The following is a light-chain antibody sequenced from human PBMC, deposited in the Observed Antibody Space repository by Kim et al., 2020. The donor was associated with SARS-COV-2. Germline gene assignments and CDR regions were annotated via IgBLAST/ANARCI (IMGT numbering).Light chain of an antibody. CDR2: EDN. CDR3: QSYDTSNRV. V-gene: IGLV6-57*02. J-gene: IGLJ3*02. CDR1: SGSIASNY. Sequence: NFMLTQPHSVSESPGKTVTISCTGSSGSIASNYVQWYQQRPGSAPTTVIYEDNQRPSGVSDRFSGSIDSSSNSASLTISGLKTEDEAAYYCQSYDTSNRVFGGGTQLTVL.